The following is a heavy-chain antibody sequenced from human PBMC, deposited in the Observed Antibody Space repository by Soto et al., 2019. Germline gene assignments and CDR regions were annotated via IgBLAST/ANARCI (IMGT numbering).Heavy chain of an antibody. CDR3: ARDMSGGDYADWSDAFDI. CDR2: INSDGSST. D-gene: IGHD4-17*01. Sequence: GGSLRLSCAASGFTFSSYWMHWVRQAPGKGLVWVSRINSDGSSTSYADSVKGRFTISRDNAKNTLYLQMNSLRAEDTAVYYCARDMSGGDYADWSDAFDIWGQGTMVTVSS. V-gene: IGHV3-74*01. CDR1: GFTFSSYW. J-gene: IGHJ3*02.